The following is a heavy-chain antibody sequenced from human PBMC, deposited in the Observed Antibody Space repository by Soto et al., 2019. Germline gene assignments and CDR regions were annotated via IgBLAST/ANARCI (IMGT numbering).Heavy chain of an antibody. V-gene: IGHV4-4*02. D-gene: IGHD4-17*01. CDR2: ISHSGRT. CDR1: GGSISSSYW. J-gene: IGHJ3*02. CDR3: ARNIDYGDERGAFDI. Sequence: QVQLQESGPGLVKPSGTLSLTCAVSGGSISSSYWWTWVRQSPGKGLEWVGEISHSGRTNYYPSLKSRVSMSVDKSKNQFSLNLNSVTAADTAVYYCARNIDYGDERGAFDIWGQGTMVTVSS.